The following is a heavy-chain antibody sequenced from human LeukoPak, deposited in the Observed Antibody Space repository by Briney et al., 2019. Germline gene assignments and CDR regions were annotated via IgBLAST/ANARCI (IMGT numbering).Heavy chain of an antibody. CDR2: IKQDGSEK. V-gene: IGHV3-7*01. Sequence: PGGSLRLSCAASGFTFSSYWMSWVRQAPGKGLEWVANIKQDGSEKKYVDSVKGRFTISRDNAKNSLYLQMNSLRAEDTAVYYCARNNLLYYGSGSYYDYWGQGTLVTVSS. CDR1: GFTFSSYW. D-gene: IGHD3-10*01. J-gene: IGHJ4*02. CDR3: ARNNLLYYGSGSYYDY.